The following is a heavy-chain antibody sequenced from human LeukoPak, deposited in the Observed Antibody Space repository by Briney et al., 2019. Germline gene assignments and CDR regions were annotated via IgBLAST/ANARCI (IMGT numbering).Heavy chain of an antibody. J-gene: IGHJ3*02. CDR3: ARVSGHDAFDI. CDR2: INHSGST. Sequence: SETLSLTCAVYGGSFSGYYWSWIRQPPGKGLEWIGEINHSGSTNYNPSLKSRVTISVDTSKNRFSLKLSSVTAADTAVYYCARVSGHDAFDIWGQGTMVTVSS. CDR1: GGSFSGYY. D-gene: IGHD1-1*01. V-gene: IGHV4-34*01.